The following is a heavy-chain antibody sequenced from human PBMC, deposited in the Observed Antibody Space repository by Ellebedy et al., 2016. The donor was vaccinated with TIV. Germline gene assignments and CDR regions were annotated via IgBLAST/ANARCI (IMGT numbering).Heavy chain of an antibody. V-gene: IGHV3-7*03. CDR1: GFTFTTYW. J-gene: IGHJ4*02. D-gene: IGHD1-26*01. CDR3: AKSQVGATFFDY. CDR2: MNQVGSEK. Sequence: PGGSLRLSCAASGFTFTTYWMSWVRQAPGKGLEWVANMNQVGSEKYYVDSVKGRFTISRDDSKNTLYLQMHSLKAEDTALYYCAKSQVGATFFDYWGQGTLVTVSS.